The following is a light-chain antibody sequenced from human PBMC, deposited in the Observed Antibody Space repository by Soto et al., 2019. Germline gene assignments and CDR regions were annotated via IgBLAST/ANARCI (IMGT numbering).Light chain of an antibody. CDR3: HQSYSTPRT. J-gene: IGKJ1*01. Sequence: DIQMTQSPSSLSASVGDRVTITCRASQSISSYLNWYQQKPGKAPKLLIYAASSLQSGVPPRFSVSGSGTDFTLTISSLQPEDFATYSCHQSYSTPRTFGQGTKVEIK. V-gene: IGKV1-39*01. CDR1: QSISSY. CDR2: AAS.